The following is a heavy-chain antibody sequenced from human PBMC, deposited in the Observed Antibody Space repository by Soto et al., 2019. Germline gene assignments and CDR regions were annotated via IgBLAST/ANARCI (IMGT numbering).Heavy chain of an antibody. CDR1: GYSFTSYW. CDR2: IYPGDSDT. Sequence: GESLKISCKGSGYSFTSYWIGWVRQMPGKGLEWMGIIYPGDSDTRYSPSFQGQVTISADKSISTAYLQWSSLKASDTAMYYCARQFAYCSGGSCYVDNWFDPWGQGTLVTVSS. CDR3: ARQFAYCSGGSCYVDNWFDP. D-gene: IGHD2-15*01. J-gene: IGHJ5*02. V-gene: IGHV5-51*01.